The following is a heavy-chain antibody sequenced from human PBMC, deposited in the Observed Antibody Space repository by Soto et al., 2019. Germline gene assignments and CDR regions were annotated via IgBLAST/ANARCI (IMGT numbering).Heavy chain of an antibody. CDR1: GASVSSSHW. CDR3: ARVRPPTSTRPAAVLYDFDY. J-gene: IGHJ4*02. Sequence: QVHLQESGPGLVKPSGTLSLTCGVSGASVSSSHWWTWVRQPPGKGLEWIGEIYHVRFTSYNPSLRSRVIRAMDQSRNQFSLKMSSVTGADTAVYYCARVRPPTSTRPAAVLYDFDYWGQGSLGTVSS. V-gene: IGHV4-4*02. CDR2: IYHVRFT. D-gene: IGHD2-2*01.